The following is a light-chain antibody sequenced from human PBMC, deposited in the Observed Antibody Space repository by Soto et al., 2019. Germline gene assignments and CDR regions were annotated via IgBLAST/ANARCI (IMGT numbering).Light chain of an antibody. Sequence: DIQMTHSPSSLSASVGDRVTITCLASQSIRRFLNWYQQKPGKAPKLLIYAASSLESGVPSRFSGSGSGTGFTLTISSLQPEDFATYHCQQSYITPVTFGQGTRLEI. J-gene: IGKJ5*01. CDR3: QQSYITPVT. V-gene: IGKV1-39*01. CDR1: QSIRRF. CDR2: AAS.